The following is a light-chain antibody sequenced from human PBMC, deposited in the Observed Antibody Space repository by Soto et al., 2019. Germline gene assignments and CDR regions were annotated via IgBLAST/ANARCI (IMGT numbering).Light chain of an antibody. CDR1: QTISSW. CDR3: QQSYTTPYT. Sequence: DIQMTQSPSTLSGSVGDRVTITCRASQTISSWLAWYQQKPGKAPKVLIYAASNLQSGVPSRFSGSGSGTDFTLTISSLQPEDFATYSCQQSYTTPYTLGQGTRLEIK. J-gene: IGKJ5*01. CDR2: AAS. V-gene: IGKV1-39*01.